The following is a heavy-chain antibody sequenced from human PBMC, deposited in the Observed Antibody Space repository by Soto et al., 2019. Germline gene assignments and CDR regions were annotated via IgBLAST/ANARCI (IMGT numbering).Heavy chain of an antibody. D-gene: IGHD1-26*01. J-gene: IGHJ4*02. CDR2: ITPFNGDV. Sequence: QMQLVQSGAEVKKTGSTVTVSCKALGNTFTYRYLHWVRQARGQALEWMGWITPFNGDVHYAQKFQGRLTITRDRSINTAYMRMSSLSSEDTAMYYCASGGAGSGPFTWELPDHWGQGTLVTVSS. V-gene: IGHV1-45*02. CDR3: ASGGAGSGPFTWELPDH. CDR1: GNTFTYRY.